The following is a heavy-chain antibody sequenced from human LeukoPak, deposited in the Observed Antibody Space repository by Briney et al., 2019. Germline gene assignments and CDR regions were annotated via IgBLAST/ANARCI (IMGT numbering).Heavy chain of an antibody. D-gene: IGHD3-22*01. V-gene: IGHV3-30*18. CDR1: GFTFSSYG. CDR3: AKEKYYYDSSGVDY. Sequence: GGSPRLSCAASGFTFSSYGMHWVRQAPGKGLEWVAVISYDGSNKYYADSVKGRFTISRDNSKNTLYLQMNSLRAEDTAVYYCAKEKYYYDSSGVDYWGQGTLVTVSS. J-gene: IGHJ4*02. CDR2: ISYDGSNK.